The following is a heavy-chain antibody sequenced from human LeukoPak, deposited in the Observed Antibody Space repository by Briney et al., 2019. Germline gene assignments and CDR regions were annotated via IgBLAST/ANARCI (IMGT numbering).Heavy chain of an antibody. J-gene: IGHJ4*02. Sequence: KPSETLSLTCTVSGDSFSSYFWSWIRQPAGKGLEWIGRMYTSGITNSNPSLKSRVTMSVDTSKNQFSLNLTSVTAADTAVYYCAREITGTRGVDYWGQGILVTVSS. CDR2: MYTSGIT. CDR3: AREITGTRGVDY. V-gene: IGHV4-4*07. D-gene: IGHD1-7*01. CDR1: GDSFSSYF.